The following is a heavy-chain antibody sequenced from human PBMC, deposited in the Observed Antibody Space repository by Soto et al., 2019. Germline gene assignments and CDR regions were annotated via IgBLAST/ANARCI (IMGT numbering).Heavy chain of an antibody. J-gene: IGHJ4*02. V-gene: IGHV4-4*02. D-gene: IGHD3-3*02. CDR1: GGSINRSHW. Sequence: WETLRLRCTGSGGSINRSHWVNCLRQPPGKGLEWIGQISHSGSTNYNPCLTSRVTISVDKSKHHFSLKVTSVTAADTAVYYCAACHFRSGPRTDTRLDYWGQGTMVTVSS. CDR2: ISHSGST. CDR3: AACHFRSGPRTDTRLDY.